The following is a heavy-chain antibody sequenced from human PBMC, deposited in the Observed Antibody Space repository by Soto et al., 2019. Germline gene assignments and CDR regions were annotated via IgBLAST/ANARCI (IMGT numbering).Heavy chain of an antibody. D-gene: IGHD1-1*01. V-gene: IGHV1-18*01. J-gene: IGHJ4*02. Sequence: QVHLVQSGAEGKKPGASGRSPGRVSGYTFTSYGITWVRRAPGQGLEGRGGIRAHNGNTDYAQKLQGRVTVTRDTSTSTAYMELRSLRSDDTAVYYCARGRYGDYWGQGALVTVSS. CDR3: ARGRYGDY. CDR1: GYTFTSYG. CDR2: IRAHNGNT.